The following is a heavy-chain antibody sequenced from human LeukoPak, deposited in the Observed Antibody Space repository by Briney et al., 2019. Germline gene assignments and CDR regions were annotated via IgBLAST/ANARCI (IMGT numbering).Heavy chain of an antibody. CDR1: GVSLSTSGVG. Sequence: RESGVTLVKPTQTPTMACTFFGVSLSTSGVGVGWIRQPPGKALEWLALIYWNDDKRYSPSLKSRLTITKDTSKNQVVLTMTNMDPVDTATYYCAHTYYYDSSGYDFDYWGQGTLVTVSS. CDR3: AHTYYYDSSGYDFDY. J-gene: IGHJ4*02. CDR2: IYWNDDK. V-gene: IGHV2-5*01. D-gene: IGHD3-22*01.